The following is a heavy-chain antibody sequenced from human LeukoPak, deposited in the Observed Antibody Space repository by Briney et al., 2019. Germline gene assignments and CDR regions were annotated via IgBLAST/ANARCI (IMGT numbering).Heavy chain of an antibody. D-gene: IGHD5-18*01. J-gene: IGHJ4*02. Sequence: GGSLRLSCTASGFTFGDYAMSWFSQAPGKGLEWVSGISWNSGSIGYADSVKGRFTISRDNAKNSLYLQMNSLRAEDTALYYCAKDTAMVTSFADYWGQGTLVTVSS. V-gene: IGHV3-9*01. CDR3: AKDTAMVTSFADY. CDR2: ISWNSGSI. CDR1: GFTFGDYA.